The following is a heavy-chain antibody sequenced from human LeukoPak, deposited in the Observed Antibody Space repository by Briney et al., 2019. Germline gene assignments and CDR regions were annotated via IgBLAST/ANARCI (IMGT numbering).Heavy chain of an antibody. Sequence: ASVKVSCKASGYTFTGCCMHWVRQAPGQGLEWMGWINLNSGGTNYAQKFQGRVTMTRDTSISTAYMELSRLRSDDTAVYYCARVGVDHKRLPLDGYWGQGTRVTVSS. V-gene: IGHV1-2*02. CDR3: ARVGVDHKRLPLDGY. CDR1: GYTFTGCC. J-gene: IGHJ4*02. CDR2: INLNSGGT. D-gene: IGHD3-10*01.